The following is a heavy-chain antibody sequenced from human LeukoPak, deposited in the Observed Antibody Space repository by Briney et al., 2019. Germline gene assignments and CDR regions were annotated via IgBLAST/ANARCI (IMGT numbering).Heavy chain of an antibody. D-gene: IGHD2/OR15-2a*01. V-gene: IGHV3-30*07. J-gene: IGHJ4*02. CDR2: ISYDGSKK. Sequence: GGSLRLSCAASGLTFNTYAMHWVRQAPGKGLEWVAVISYDGSKKFYADSVKARFTISRDKLNDMLYLQMSSLRDDDTGVYYCTRSGRGAFFKAYFDYWGQGTLVTVSS. CDR1: GLTFNTYA. CDR3: TRSGRGAFFKAYFDY.